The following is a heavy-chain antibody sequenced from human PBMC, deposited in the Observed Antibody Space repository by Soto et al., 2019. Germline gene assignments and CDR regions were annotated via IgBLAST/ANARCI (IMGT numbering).Heavy chain of an antibody. CDR1: GFTFSSYA. J-gene: IGHJ4*02. CDR3: AKVKAAAGLDY. Sequence: SGGALRLSCAASGFTFSSYAMSWVRQAPGKGLERVSAISGSGGSAYYADTVKGRVTISRDNSKNTLYLQMNSLRAEDTAVYYCAKVKAAAGLDYWGQGTLVTVSS. D-gene: IGHD6-13*01. V-gene: IGHV3-23*01. CDR2: ISGSGGSA.